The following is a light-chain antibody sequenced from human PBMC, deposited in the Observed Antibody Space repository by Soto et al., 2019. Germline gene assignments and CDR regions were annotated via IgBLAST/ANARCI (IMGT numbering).Light chain of an antibody. V-gene: IGKV3-20*01. CDR3: QQYAGSPMYT. CDR2: GAS. CDR1: QSVSSSH. J-gene: IGKJ2*01. Sequence: EIVLTQSPGTLSLSPGERATLSCRASQSVSSSHLAWYQQKPGQAPRLLIYGASTRATGIPDRFSGSGSGTDFPLTISRLEPEDFAVYYCQQYAGSPMYTFGQGTPLEIK.